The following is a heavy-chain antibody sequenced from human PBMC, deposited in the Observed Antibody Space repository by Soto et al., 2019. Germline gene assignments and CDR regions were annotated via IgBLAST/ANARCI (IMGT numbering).Heavy chain of an antibody. J-gene: IGHJ3*02. Sequence: DVQLVESGGGLIQPGGSLRLSCAAFGLTVSGKKYLAWVRQAPGKGLEWVSALYDVDGTYYADSVKGRFTTSGASSKTIVYLQMNSLRPDDTAVYYCATWHLREHAYDIWGQGTAVTVSS. CDR1: GLTVSGKKY. CDR2: LYDVDGT. CDR3: ATWHLREHAYDI. V-gene: IGHV3-53*01. D-gene: IGHD4-17*01.